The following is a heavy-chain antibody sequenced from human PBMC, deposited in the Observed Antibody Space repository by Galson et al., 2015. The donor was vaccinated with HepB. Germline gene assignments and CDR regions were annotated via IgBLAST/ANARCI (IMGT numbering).Heavy chain of an antibody. CDR2: ISSSSNNI. V-gene: IGHV3-48*04. J-gene: IGHJ4*02. CDR1: TFIFSTYS. CDR3: ARSHTTWYEVADY. Sequence: SLRLSCAASTFIFSTYSMNWVRQAPGKGLEWVSYISSSSNNIYYADSVKGRFTVSRENAKNSLSLQMNSLRAEDTAVYYCARSHTTWYEVADYWGQGTLVPVSS. D-gene: IGHD6-13*01.